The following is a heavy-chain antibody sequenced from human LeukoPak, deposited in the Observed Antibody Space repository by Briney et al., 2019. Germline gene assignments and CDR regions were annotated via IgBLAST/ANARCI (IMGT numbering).Heavy chain of an antibody. CDR3: ARHDGCSSTSCYRGWCDS. Sequence: MASKPLSPTCAVDGGSLSGYYCTWVRQPPGKGLEWVGEINHSKSTSANYNPPHKIRVTITVDASRMKFSLKLSFMTAADTAVDYCARHDGCSSTSCYRGWCDSWGQGTLVTVSS. CDR2: INHSKSTSA. CDR1: GGSLSGYY. D-gene: IGHD2-2*01. V-gene: IGHV4-34*01. J-gene: IGHJ5*01.